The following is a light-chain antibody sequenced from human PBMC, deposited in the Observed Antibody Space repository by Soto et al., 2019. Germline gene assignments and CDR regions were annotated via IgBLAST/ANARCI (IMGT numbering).Light chain of an antibody. V-gene: IGLV2-14*03. J-gene: IGLJ1*01. CDR3: SSYTAYTTYV. Sequence: QSALTQPASVSGAPGQSITISCTGADSDVGAFNYVSWYQQFAGKAPKLIIYDVSSRPSGISNRFSGSKSDNTASLTISGLQAEDEADYFCSSYTAYTTYVFGTGTKLTVL. CDR1: DSDVGAFNY. CDR2: DVS.